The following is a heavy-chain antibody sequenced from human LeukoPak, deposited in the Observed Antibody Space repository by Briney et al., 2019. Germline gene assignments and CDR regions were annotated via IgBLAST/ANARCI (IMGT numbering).Heavy chain of an antibody. CDR3: ARETGGYNYGFDY. CDR2: ISYDGSNK. J-gene: IGHJ4*02. Sequence: GGSLRLSCAASGFTFSSYAMHWVRQAPGKGLEWVAVISYDGSNKYYADSVKGRFTISRDNSKNTLYLQMNSLRAEDTAVYYCARETGGYNYGFDYWGQGTLATVSS. D-gene: IGHD5-24*01. V-gene: IGHV3-30-3*01. CDR1: GFTFSSYA.